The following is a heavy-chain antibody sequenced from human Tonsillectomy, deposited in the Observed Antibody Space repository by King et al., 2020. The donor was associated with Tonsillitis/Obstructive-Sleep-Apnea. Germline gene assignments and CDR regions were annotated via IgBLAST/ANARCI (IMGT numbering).Heavy chain of an antibody. CDR1: GFTFSSYA. CDR3: AKHTGSYYMDV. CDR2: ISSSGGST. Sequence: QLVQSGGGLVQPGGSLRLSCAASGFTFSSYAMSWVRQAPGKGLEWVSGISSSGGSTYFTDSVKGRFTISRDNSKTTLCLQMNSLRAEATAVYYCAKHTGSYYMDVWGKGTTVTVSS. D-gene: IGHD2-21*01. V-gene: IGHV3-23*04. J-gene: IGHJ6*04.